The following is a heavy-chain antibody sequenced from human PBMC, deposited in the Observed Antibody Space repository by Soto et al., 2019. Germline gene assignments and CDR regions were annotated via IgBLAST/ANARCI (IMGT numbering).Heavy chain of an antibody. V-gene: IGHV3-23*01. J-gene: IGHJ4*02. D-gene: IGHD1-26*01. CDR3: ARGGAMGVDY. CDR1: GFTFSSYA. CDR2: ISGSGGIT. Sequence: GGSLRLSCGASGFTFSSYAMSWVRQAPGKGLDWVSVISGSGGITYSADSVKGRLTVSRDNAKNTVYLHVNTLRDEDTAVYYCARGGAMGVDYWGQGTLVTVSS.